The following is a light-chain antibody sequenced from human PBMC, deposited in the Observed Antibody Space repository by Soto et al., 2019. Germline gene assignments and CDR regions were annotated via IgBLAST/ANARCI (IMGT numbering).Light chain of an antibody. CDR2: GNS. V-gene: IGLV1-40*01. Sequence: QSVLTQPPSVSGAPGQRVTISCTGGSSNIGAPYDVHWYQQLPGTAPRLLIYGNSNRPSGVPDRFSGSKSGTSASLAINGLQAEDEADYYCQSCDSSLGGSVFGTGTKLTVL. CDR3: QSCDSSLGGSV. CDR1: SSNIGAPYD. J-gene: IGLJ1*01.